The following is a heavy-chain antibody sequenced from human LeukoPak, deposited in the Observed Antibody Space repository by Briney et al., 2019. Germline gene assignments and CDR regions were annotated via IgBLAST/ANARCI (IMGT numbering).Heavy chain of an antibody. V-gene: IGHV4-34*01. CDR1: GGSFSGYY. J-gene: IGHJ4*02. CDR2: INNSGST. CDR3: ARRAARPPKYSSGCYGV. D-gene: IGHD6-19*01. Sequence: SETLSLTYAVSGGSFSGYYWTWIRQPPGKGLEWIGEINNSGSTNYNPSLKSRVTISVDTSKNQFSLKLSSVTAADTAVYYCARRAARPPKYSSGCYGVWGQGTLVTVSS.